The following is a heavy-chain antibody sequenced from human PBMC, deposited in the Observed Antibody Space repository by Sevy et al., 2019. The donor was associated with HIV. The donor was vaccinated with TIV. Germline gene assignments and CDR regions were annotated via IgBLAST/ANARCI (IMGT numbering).Heavy chain of an antibody. CDR1: GFTFSSYA. CDR3: ARRWISGPGYYFDY. J-gene: IGHJ4*02. CDR2: ISGSGGST. D-gene: IGHD5-12*01. Sequence: GGSLRLSCAASGFTFSSYAMSWVRQAPGKGLEWVSAISGSGGSTYYADSVKGRFTISRDNSKNTLYLQMNSLSAEDTAVYYCARRWISGPGYYFDYWGQGTLVTVSS. V-gene: IGHV3-23*01.